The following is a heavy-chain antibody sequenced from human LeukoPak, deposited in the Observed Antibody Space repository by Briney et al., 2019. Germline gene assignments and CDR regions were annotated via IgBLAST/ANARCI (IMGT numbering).Heavy chain of an antibody. CDR2: ISSSSYI. D-gene: IGHD6-13*01. J-gene: IGHJ3*02. V-gene: IGHV3-21*01. CDR1: GFTFSSYS. CDR3: ARYFYSSSSFDI. Sequence: GGPLRLSCAASGFTFSSYSMNWVRQAPGKGLEWVSSISSSSYIYYADSVKGRFTISRDNAKNSLYLQMNSLRAEDTAVYYCARYFYSSSSFDIWGQGTMVTVSS.